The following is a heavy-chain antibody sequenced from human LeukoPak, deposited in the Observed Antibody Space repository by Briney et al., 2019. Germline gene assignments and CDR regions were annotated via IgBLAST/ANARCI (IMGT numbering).Heavy chain of an antibody. D-gene: IGHD1-1*01. J-gene: IGHJ5*02. Sequence: GGSLRLSCAASGFTFSSYSMNWVRQAPGKGLEWVSYISSSSNTIYYADSVKGRFTISRDNAKNTLYLQMNSLRVEDTAVYYCARPTGSSNNWFDPWGQGTLVTVSS. V-gene: IGHV3-48*04. CDR2: ISSSSNTI. CDR3: ARPTGSSNNWFDP. CDR1: GFTFSSYS.